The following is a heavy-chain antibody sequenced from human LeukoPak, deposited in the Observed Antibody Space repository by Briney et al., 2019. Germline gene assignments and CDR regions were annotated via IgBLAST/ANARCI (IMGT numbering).Heavy chain of an antibody. D-gene: IGHD6-19*01. J-gene: IGHJ4*02. CDR2: ISGSGGST. Sequence: GGSLRLSCAASRFTFSTYGMSWVRQAPGKGLEWVSSISGSGGSTNYADSVKGRFTISRDNSRNTLYLQMNGLRAEDTAVYYCARDYPYSSGWYADYWGQGTLVTVSS. V-gene: IGHV3-23*01. CDR1: RFTFSTYG. CDR3: ARDYPYSSGWYADY.